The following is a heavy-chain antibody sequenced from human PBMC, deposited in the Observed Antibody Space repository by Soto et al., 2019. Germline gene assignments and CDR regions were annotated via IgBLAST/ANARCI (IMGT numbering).Heavy chain of an antibody. CDR1: GFTFSSYA. CDR2: ISGSGGST. D-gene: IGHD3-10*01. Sequence: GGSLRLSCAASGFTFSSYAMSWVRQAPGKGLEWVSAISGSGGSTYYADSVKGRFTISRDNSKNTLYLQMNSLRAEDTAVYYCAKDPTYYYGSGSYPEFDYWGQGTLVTVSS. J-gene: IGHJ4*02. CDR3: AKDPTYYYGSGSYPEFDY. V-gene: IGHV3-23*01.